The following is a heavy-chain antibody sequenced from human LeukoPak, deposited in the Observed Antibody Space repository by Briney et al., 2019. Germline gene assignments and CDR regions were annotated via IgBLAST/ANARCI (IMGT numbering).Heavy chain of an antibody. V-gene: IGHV1-2*02. Sequence: EASVKVSCKASGYTFTGYYMHWVRQAPGQGLEWMGWINPNSGGTNYAQKFQGRVTMTRDTSISTAYMELSRLRSDDTAVYYCARDHGGWDILTGYYSTWFDPWGQGTLVTVSS. CDR3: ARDHGGWDILTGYYSTWFDP. CDR1: GYTFTGYY. CDR2: INPNSGGT. J-gene: IGHJ5*02. D-gene: IGHD3-9*01.